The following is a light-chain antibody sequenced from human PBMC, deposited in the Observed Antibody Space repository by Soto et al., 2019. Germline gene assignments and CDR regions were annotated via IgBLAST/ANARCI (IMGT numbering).Light chain of an antibody. V-gene: IGKV1-27*01. CDR2: AAS. Sequence: DIQMTQSPSSLSASVGYRVTITCRASQGISHSLPWYQQKPGKVPKLLIYAASTLQSGVPSRFSGSGSGTDFTLTISSLQPEDVATYYCQQYYAAPITFGPGTRVDIK. J-gene: IGKJ3*01. CDR1: QGISHS. CDR3: QQYYAAPIT.